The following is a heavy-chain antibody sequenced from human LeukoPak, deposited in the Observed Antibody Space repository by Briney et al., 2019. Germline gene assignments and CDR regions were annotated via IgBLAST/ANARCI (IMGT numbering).Heavy chain of an antibody. CDR3: ARCSGGSGYRSDDY. D-gene: IGHD2-15*01. CDR1: GFTFSSYS. CDR2: ISSGSRYI. V-gene: IGHV3-21*01. J-gene: IGHJ4*02. Sequence: GGSLRLSCAASGFTFSSYSMNWVRHAPGKGLEWVSSISSGSRYIYYAHSVKGRFTISRDQAKNSLYLQINRLTTKHTSVYYCARCSGGSGYRSDDYCGQGTLLTVSS.